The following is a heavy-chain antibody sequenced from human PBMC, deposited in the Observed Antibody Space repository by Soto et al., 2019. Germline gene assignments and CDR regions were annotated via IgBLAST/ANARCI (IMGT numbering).Heavy chain of an antibody. D-gene: IGHD2-2*01. CDR1: GFTFSSYA. CDR3: AKENPSTGYCSSTSCYGYFDY. J-gene: IGHJ4*02. Sequence: EVQLLESGGGLVQPGGSLRLSCAVSGFTFSSYAMSWVRQAPGKGLEWVSAISGSGGSTYYADSVKGRFTISRDNSKNTLYLQMNSLRAEDTAVYYCAKENPSTGYCSSTSCYGYFDYWGQGTLVTVSS. CDR2: ISGSGGST. V-gene: IGHV3-23*01.